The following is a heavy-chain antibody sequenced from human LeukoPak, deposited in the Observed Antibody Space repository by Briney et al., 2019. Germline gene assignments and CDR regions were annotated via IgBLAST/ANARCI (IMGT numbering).Heavy chain of an antibody. J-gene: IGHJ4*02. CDR3: ARRLHYFDY. CDR2: IRYSGTT. V-gene: IGHV4-39*01. D-gene: IGHD2-21*02. Sequence: SETLSLTCTVSGGSISSTYDHWDWIRQPPGKGLEWMGSIRYSGTTYYNPSLKGRVTIFVDTSNNQFSLRLRSVTAADTAVYYCARRLHYFDYWGQGSLVTVSS. CDR1: GGSISSTYDH.